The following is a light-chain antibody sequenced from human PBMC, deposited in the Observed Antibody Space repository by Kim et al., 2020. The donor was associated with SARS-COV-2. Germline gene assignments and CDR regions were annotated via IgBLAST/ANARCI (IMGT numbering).Light chain of an antibody. V-gene: IGLV2-14*01. CDR2: AVP. Sequence: QSALTQPASVSGSPGQSITISCTGPSTDVGGYDYVSWYQQHPGKAPKLIIYAVPQRPSGFSHDYSASKSANTASLTISGLKAEDEADYYCCSYSGTNFAGFGGGTQLTFL. CDR3: CSYSGTNFAG. CDR1: STDVGGYDY. J-gene: IGLJ2*01.